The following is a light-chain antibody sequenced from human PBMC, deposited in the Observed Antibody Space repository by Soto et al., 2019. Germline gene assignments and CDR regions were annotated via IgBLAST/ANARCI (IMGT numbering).Light chain of an antibody. CDR2: GAS. Sequence: EIVLTQSPGTLSLSPGERATLSCRASQSVSSNYLAWYQQKPGQAPRLLIYGASSRATGIPDNFSGSGSGTDFTLTISRLEPEDLAVYYCQQYGSSPHTFGQGTKLEIK. J-gene: IGKJ2*01. V-gene: IGKV3-20*01. CDR3: QQYGSSPHT. CDR1: QSVSSNY.